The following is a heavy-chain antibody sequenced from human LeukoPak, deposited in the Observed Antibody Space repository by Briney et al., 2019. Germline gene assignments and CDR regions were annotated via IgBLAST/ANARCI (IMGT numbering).Heavy chain of an antibody. D-gene: IGHD3-22*01. CDR1: GGTFSSYA. V-gene: IGHV1-69*01. Sequence: SVKVSCKASGGTFSSYAISWVRQAPGQGLEWMGGIIPIFGTANYAQKFQGRVTITADESTSTAYMELSSLRSEDTAVYYCARDQGVITRDSSGYYYFDYWGQGTLVTVFS. J-gene: IGHJ4*02. CDR2: IIPIFGTA. CDR3: ARDQGVITRDSSGYYYFDY.